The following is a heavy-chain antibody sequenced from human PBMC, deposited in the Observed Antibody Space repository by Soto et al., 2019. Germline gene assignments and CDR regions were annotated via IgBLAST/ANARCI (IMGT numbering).Heavy chain of an antibody. CDR2: ISHTDRLT. CDR1: GFTFSYDE. Sequence: PGGSLRLSCVGSGFTFSYDEMNWVRQAPGKGLERVAFISHTDRLTHYPDSVRGRFTISRDNAKNSLYLHMTSLRVEDTAVYYCARDTGRASADLWGQGTLVTVSS. CDR3: ARDTGRASADL. J-gene: IGHJ5*02. D-gene: IGHD6-13*01. V-gene: IGHV3-48*03.